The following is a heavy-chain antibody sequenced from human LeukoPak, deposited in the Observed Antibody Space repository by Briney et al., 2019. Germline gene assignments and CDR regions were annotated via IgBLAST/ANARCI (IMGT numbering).Heavy chain of an antibody. V-gene: IGHV3-30*18. J-gene: IGHJ4*02. CDR2: ISYDGSNK. CDR3: AKETGYSYGSGDY. Sequence: GGSLRLSCAASGFTFSSYGMHWVRQAPGKGLEWVAVISYDGSNKYYADSVKGRFTISRDNSKNTLYLQMNSLRAEDTAVYYCAKETGYSYGSGDYWGQGTLVTVSS. CDR1: GFTFSSYG. D-gene: IGHD5-18*01.